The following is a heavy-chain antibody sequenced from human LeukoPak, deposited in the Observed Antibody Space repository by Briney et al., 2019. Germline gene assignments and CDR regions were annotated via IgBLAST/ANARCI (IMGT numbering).Heavy chain of an antibody. CDR2: ISSSSSNI. J-gene: IGHJ4*02. CDR1: GFTFSSYS. D-gene: IGHD3-3*01. CDR3: ARVSNDFWSGYYIDY. Sequence: GGSLRLSCAASGFTFSSYSMNWVRQAPGKGLEWVSSISSSSSNIYYADSVKGRFTISRDNAKNSLYLQMNSLRAEDTAVYYCARVSNDFWSGYYIDYWGQGTLVTVSS. V-gene: IGHV3-21*01.